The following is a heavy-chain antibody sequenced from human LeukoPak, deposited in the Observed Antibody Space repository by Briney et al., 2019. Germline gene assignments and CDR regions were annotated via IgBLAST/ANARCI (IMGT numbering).Heavy chain of an antibody. CDR2: IYTSGGT. Sequence: SETLSLTCSVSGGSISSNYWSWIRQPAGKGLEWIGRIYTSGGTNYNPSLKSRVTISIDRSKNQFSLNLSSVTAAATAVYYCARGVWHFDLWGRGTLVTVSS. V-gene: IGHV4-4*07. CDR3: ARGVWHFDL. J-gene: IGHJ2*01. CDR1: GGSISSNY.